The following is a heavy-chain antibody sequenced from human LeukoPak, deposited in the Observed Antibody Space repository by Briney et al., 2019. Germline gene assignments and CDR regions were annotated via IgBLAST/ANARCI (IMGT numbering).Heavy chain of an antibody. CDR1: GGSISSYY. Sequence: SETLSLTCTVSGGSISSYYWSWIRQPPGKGLEWIGYIYYSGSTNYNPSLKSRVTISVDTSKNQFSLKLSSVTAADTAVYYCARGARITIFGVVISYWYFDLWGRGTLVTVSS. D-gene: IGHD3-3*01. J-gene: IGHJ2*01. V-gene: IGHV4-59*12. CDR3: ARGARITIFGVVISYWYFDL. CDR2: IYYSGST.